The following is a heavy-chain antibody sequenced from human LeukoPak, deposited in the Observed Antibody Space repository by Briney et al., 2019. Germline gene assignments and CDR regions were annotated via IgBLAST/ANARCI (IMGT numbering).Heavy chain of an antibody. Sequence: ASVKVSCKASGYTFTSYGISWVRQAPGQGLEWMGWISAYNGNTNYAQKLQGRVTMTTDTSTSTAYMELRSLRSDDTAVYYCARPAALGSSGYYPYDAFDIWGQGTMVTVSS. CDR2: ISAYNGNT. CDR3: ARPAALGSSGYYPYDAFDI. D-gene: IGHD3-22*01. J-gene: IGHJ3*02. CDR1: GYTFTSYG. V-gene: IGHV1-18*01.